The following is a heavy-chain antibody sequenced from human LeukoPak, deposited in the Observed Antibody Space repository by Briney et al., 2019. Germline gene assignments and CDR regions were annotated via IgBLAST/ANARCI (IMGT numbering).Heavy chain of an antibody. CDR3: AKLAKYFYGSETYYFFEH. J-gene: IGHJ4*02. D-gene: IGHD3-10*01. V-gene: IGHV3-21*01. CDR1: GFTFSSYS. Sequence: PGGSLRLSCAASGFTFSSYSMNWVRQAPGKGLEWVSSISSSSSYIYYADSVKGRFTISRDNAKNSLYLQMNSLRAEDTAMYYCAKLAKYFYGSETYYFFEHWGQGAPVTASS. CDR2: ISSSSSYI.